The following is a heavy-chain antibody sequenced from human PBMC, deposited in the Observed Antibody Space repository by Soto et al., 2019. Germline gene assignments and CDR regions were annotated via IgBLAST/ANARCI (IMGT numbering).Heavy chain of an antibody. V-gene: IGHV4-59*01. CDR2: IYYSGST. J-gene: IGHJ4*02. D-gene: IGHD6-19*01. CDR1: GGSISSYY. Sequence: PSETLSLTCTVSGGSISSYYWSWIRQPPGKGLEWIGYIYYSGSTNYNPSLKSRVTISVDTSKDQFSLKLSSVTAADTAVYYCARDDSSGCNDYWGQGTLVTVS. CDR3: ARDDSSGCNDY.